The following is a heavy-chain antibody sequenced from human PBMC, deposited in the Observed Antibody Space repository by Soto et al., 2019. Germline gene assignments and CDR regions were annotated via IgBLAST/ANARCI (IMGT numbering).Heavy chain of an antibody. CDR1: GFTFSSYA. J-gene: IGHJ3*02. CDR2: ISGSGDST. CDR3: AKGLWFGVSDAFDI. Sequence: GGSLRLSCAASGFTFSSYAMSWVRQAPGKGLEWVSGISGSGDSTYYADSVKGRFTISRDNSKNTLYLQMNSLRADDTAVYFCAKGLWFGVSDAFDIWGQGTMVTVSS. V-gene: IGHV3-23*01. D-gene: IGHD3-10*01.